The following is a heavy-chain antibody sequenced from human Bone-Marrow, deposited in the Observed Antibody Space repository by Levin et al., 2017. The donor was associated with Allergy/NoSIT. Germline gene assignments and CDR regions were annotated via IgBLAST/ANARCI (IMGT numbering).Heavy chain of an antibody. D-gene: IGHD6-19*01. CDR3: ARDGAGIAVAGTGDY. CDR1: GFTFSSYS. J-gene: IGHJ4*02. CDR2: ISSSSSTI. V-gene: IGHV3-48*04. Sequence: GESLKISCAASGFTFSSYSMNWVRQAPGKGLEWVSYISSSSSTIYYADSVKGRFTISRDNAKNSLYLQMNSLRAEDTAVYYCARDGAGIAVAGTGDYWGQGTLVTVSS.